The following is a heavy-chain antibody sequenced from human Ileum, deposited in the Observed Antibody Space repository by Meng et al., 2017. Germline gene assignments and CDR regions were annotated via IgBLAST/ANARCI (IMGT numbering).Heavy chain of an antibody. CDR3: ARDRQWVFDY. J-gene: IGHJ4*02. CDR1: GYTFTTFG. D-gene: IGHD6-19*01. CDR2: IDPGNGNR. V-gene: IGHV1-18*01. Sequence: QVQLVQSGSEAKKPGASVKVSCKPSGYTFTTFGISWVRQAPGQGLEWMGWIDPGNGNRNFAQKFQDRITLTTDTTTTTAYMELRSLRSDDTAIFYCARDRQWVFDYWGQGTLVTVSS.